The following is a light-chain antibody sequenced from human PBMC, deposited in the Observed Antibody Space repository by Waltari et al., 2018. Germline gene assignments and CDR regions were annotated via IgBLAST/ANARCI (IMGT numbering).Light chain of an antibody. J-gene: IGKJ1*01. Sequence: EIVLTQSPGPLSLSQGERATLSCRASQSVSSSYLAWYQQKPGQAPRVLIHGASTRATGIPDRFSGSGSGTDFTLTISRLEPEDFAVYYCQQYGSSPWTFGQGTKVEIK. CDR3: QQYGSSPWT. CDR1: QSVSSSY. CDR2: GAS. V-gene: IGKV3-20*01.